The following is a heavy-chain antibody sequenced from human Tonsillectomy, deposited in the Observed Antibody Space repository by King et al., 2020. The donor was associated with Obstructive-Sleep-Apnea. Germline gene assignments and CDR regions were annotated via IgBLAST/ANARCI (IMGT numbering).Heavy chain of an antibody. V-gene: IGHV3-30*04. Sequence: VQLVESGGGVVQPGRSLRLSCAASGFSFNDYAMHWVRQAPGKGLEWVALISYDGINQYYADSVKGRLTISRDNSKNTVFVQMNSLRPEDTAIYYCAETRKWKNYDYGMDVWGQGTTVTVSS. CDR1: GFSFNDYA. D-gene: IGHD1-1*01. CDR3: AETRKWKNYDYGMDV. CDR2: ISYDGINQ. J-gene: IGHJ6*02.